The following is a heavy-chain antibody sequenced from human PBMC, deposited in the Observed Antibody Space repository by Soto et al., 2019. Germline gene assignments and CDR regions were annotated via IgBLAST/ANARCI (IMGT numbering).Heavy chain of an antibody. CDR1: GFTFSGSA. CDR2: IRSKANSYAT. J-gene: IGHJ4*02. V-gene: IGHV3-73*01. CDR3: TRHMSSSSSWPYFDY. Sequence: GGSLRLSCAASGFTFSGSAMHWVRQASGKGLEWVGRIRSKANSYATAYAASVKGRFTISRDDSKNTAYLQMNSLKPEDTAVYYCTRHMSSSSSWPYFDYWGQGTLVTVSS. D-gene: IGHD6-13*01.